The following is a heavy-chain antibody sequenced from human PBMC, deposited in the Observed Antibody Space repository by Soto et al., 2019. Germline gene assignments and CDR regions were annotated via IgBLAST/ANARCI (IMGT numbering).Heavy chain of an antibody. CDR1: GFTFSNAW. D-gene: IGHD3-10*01. J-gene: IGHJ4*02. Sequence: PGGSLRLSCAAPGFTFSNAWMSWVRQAPGKGLEWVGRIKSKTDGGTTDYAAPVKGRFTISRDDSKNTLYLQMNSLKTEDTAVYYCTTDRYGSGDNFDYWGQGTLVTVSS. V-gene: IGHV3-15*01. CDR3: TTDRYGSGDNFDY. CDR2: IKSKTDGGTT.